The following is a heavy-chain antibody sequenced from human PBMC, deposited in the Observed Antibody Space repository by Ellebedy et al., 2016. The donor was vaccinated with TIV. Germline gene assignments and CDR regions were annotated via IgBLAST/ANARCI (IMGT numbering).Heavy chain of an antibody. CDR2: INAGIGNT. J-gene: IGHJ6*02. Sequence: AASVKVSCKASGYTFTTYAIHWVRQAPGQRPELRGWINAGIGNTKYSENFQGRVTITTDTSASTAYMELSNLRSEDTAVYYCARRFDIVTGSYPRGYYGLDIWGQGTTVTVSS. D-gene: IGHD3-9*01. V-gene: IGHV1-3*01. CDR1: GYTFTTYA. CDR3: ARRFDIVTGSYPRGYYGLDI.